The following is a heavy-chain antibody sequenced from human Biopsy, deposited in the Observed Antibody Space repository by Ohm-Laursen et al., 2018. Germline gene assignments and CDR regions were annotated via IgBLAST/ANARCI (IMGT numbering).Heavy chain of an antibody. J-gene: IGHJ5*02. V-gene: IGHV1-2*02. CDR2: INAKTGDT. CDR1: GYTFTGYH. D-gene: IGHD3-22*01. CDR3: TRGGYYYDSLAYYYWFNP. Sequence: ASVKVSCKPSGYTFTGYHVHWVRQAPGQGLEWMGWINAKTGDTNYAQKFQGRVTMTRDTSISTAYVDLSSLRSDDTAVYYCTRGGYYYDSLAYYYWFNPWGQGTLVTVSS.